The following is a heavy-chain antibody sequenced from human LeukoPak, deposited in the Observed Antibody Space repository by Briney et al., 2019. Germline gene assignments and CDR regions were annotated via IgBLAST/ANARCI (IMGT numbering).Heavy chain of an antibody. CDR1: GGTFSSYA. J-gene: IGHJ4*02. V-gene: IGHV1-69*05. D-gene: IGHD2-2*01. CDR2: IIPIFGTA. Sequence: ASVKVSCKASGGTFSSYAISWVRQAPGQGLEWMGRIIPIFGTANYAQKFQGRVTITTDESTSTAYMELSSLRSEDTAVYYCARGSLLILVLPAALDDWGQGTLVTVSS. CDR3: ARGSLLILVLPAALDD.